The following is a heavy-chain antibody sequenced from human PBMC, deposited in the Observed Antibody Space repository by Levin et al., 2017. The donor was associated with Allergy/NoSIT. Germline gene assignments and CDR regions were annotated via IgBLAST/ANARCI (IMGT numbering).Heavy chain of an antibody. CDR3: ARQAQVAGPGIDY. V-gene: IGHV5-51*01. CDR1: GYSFTKYW. CDR2: ICPDDSDT. Sequence: HGESLKISCKGSGYSFTKYWIGWVRQMPGKGLEWMGIICPDDSDTRYDPSFEGQVTISADKSINTAYLQWSSLKATDTAMYYCARQAQVAGPGIDYWGQGTLVTVSS. J-gene: IGHJ4*02. D-gene: IGHD6-19*01.